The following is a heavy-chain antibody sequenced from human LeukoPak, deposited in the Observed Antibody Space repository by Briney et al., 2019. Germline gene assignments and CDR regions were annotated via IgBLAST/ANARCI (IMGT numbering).Heavy chain of an antibody. CDR3: ARRYCGGGSCHFDY. Sequence: GGSLRLSCAASGFTFTSYTMTWVRQAPGKGLVWVSHISRDGSGSSYADSAKGRFTISRDNARSTLSLQMDSLRAEDTAVYYCARRYCGGGSCHFDYWGQGTLVTVSS. V-gene: IGHV3-74*01. D-gene: IGHD2-15*01. J-gene: IGHJ4*02. CDR2: ISRDGSGS. CDR1: GFTFTSYT.